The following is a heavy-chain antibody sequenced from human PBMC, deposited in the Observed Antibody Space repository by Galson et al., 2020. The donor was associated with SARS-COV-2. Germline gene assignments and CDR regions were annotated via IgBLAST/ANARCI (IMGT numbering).Heavy chain of an antibody. J-gene: IGHJ4*02. D-gene: IGHD6-19*01. CDR1: GFSLSTSGGG. Sequence: SGPTLVKPTQTLTLTCTFSGFSLSTSGGGVGWIRQPPGKALEWHALNYWDDDKRYSPSLKSRLTITKDTSKNQVVLTMTNMDPVDTATYYCAHRGSSGWWGDYFDYWGQGTLVTVSS. CDR2: NYWDDDK. CDR3: AHRGSSGWWGDYFDY. V-gene: IGHV2-5*02.